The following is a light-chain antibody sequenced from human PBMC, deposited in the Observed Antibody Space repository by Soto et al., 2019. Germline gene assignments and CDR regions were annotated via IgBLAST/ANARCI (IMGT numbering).Light chain of an antibody. J-gene: IGLJ3*02. CDR1: NSDVGGYDF. Sequence: QSALTQPPSASGSPGQSVTISFTGTNSDVGGYDFVSWYQQHPGKAPKLMIYEVNKRPSGVPDRFSGSKSGNTASLTVSGPQAEDEASYYCSSFAGSNNVLFGGGTQLTVL. V-gene: IGLV2-8*01. CDR2: EVN. CDR3: SSFAGSNNVL.